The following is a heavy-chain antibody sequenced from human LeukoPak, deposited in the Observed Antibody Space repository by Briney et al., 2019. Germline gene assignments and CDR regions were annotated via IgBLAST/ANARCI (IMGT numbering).Heavy chain of an antibody. Sequence: SETLSLTCTVSGGSISSYYWSWIRQPAGKGLEWIGRIYTSGSTNYNPSLKSRVTMSVDTSKNQFSLKLSSVTAADTAVYYCARDRKRDDYVWGSYHYHDAFDIWGQGTMVTVSS. CDR1: GGSISSYY. CDR3: ARDRKRDDYVWGSYHYHDAFDI. D-gene: IGHD3-16*02. V-gene: IGHV4-4*07. J-gene: IGHJ3*02. CDR2: IYTSGST.